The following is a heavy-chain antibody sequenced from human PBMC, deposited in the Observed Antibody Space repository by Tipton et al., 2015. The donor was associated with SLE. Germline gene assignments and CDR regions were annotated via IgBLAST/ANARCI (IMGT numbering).Heavy chain of an antibody. CDR1: GGSISSGSFS. D-gene: IGHD1-1*01. Sequence: TLSLTCAVSGGSISSGSFSWSWIRQPPGKGLEWIGYVHQNGFTYSTPSLRSRVTISMDKSNNQFSLKLTSVSAADSAIYFCARRITTGRPLGFDPWGQRILVTVSS. V-gene: IGHV4-30-2*01. CDR3: ARRITTGRPLGFDP. CDR2: VHQNGFT. J-gene: IGHJ5*02.